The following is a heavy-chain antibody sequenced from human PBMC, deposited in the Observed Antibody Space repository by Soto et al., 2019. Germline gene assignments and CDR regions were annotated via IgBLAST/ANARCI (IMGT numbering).Heavy chain of an antibody. Sequence: GGSLRLSCAASGFTFSSYSMSWVRQAPGKGLEWVSAISGSGGSTYYADSVKGRFTISRDNSKNTLYLQMNSLRAEDTAVYYYAKGMHYYDSSGYYYALDAFDIWGQGTMVTVSS. CDR1: GFTFSSYS. D-gene: IGHD3-22*01. J-gene: IGHJ3*02. V-gene: IGHV3-23*01. CDR2: ISGSGGST. CDR3: AKGMHYYDSSGYYYALDAFDI.